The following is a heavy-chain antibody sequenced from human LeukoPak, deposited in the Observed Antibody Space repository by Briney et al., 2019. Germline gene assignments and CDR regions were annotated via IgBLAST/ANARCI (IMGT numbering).Heavy chain of an antibody. D-gene: IGHD2-2*01. Sequence: GASVTVSCKASGYTFTGYYMHWVRQAPGQGREWMGWINPNSGGTNYAQKFQGRVTMTRDTSISTAYMELSRLRSDDTAVYYCARVGCSSTSCYAPAFDIWGQGTMVTVSS. V-gene: IGHV1-2*02. CDR3: ARVGCSSTSCYAPAFDI. CDR1: GYTFTGYY. CDR2: INPNSGGT. J-gene: IGHJ3*02.